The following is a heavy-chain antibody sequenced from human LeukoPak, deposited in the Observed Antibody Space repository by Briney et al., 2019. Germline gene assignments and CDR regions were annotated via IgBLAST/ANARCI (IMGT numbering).Heavy chain of an antibody. Sequence: GGSLRLSCAASGFTFSSYAMHWVRQAPGKGLEWVAVISYDGSNKYYADSVKGRFTISRDNSKNTLYLQMNSLRAEDAAVYYCARSRIGRTKLEYGLIGDWFDPWGQGTLVTVSS. J-gene: IGHJ5*02. V-gene: IGHV3-30*04. CDR3: ARSRIGRTKLEYGLIGDWFDP. CDR1: GFTFSSYA. D-gene: IGHD2/OR15-2a*01. CDR2: ISYDGSNK.